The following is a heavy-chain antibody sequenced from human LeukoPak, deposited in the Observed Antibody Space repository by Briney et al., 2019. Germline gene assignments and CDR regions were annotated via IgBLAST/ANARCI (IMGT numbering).Heavy chain of an antibody. CDR3: ARTSRSAPGYFDY. CDR2: IYSGGST. D-gene: IGHD2-15*01. CDR1: GFGFSGYW. Sequence: GGSLRLSCAGSGFGFSGYWMSWVRQAPGKGLEWVSVIYSGGSTYYADSVKGRFTISRDNSKNTLYLQMNSLRAEDTAVYYCARTSRSAPGYFDYWGQGTLVTVSS. V-gene: IGHV3-53*01. J-gene: IGHJ4*02.